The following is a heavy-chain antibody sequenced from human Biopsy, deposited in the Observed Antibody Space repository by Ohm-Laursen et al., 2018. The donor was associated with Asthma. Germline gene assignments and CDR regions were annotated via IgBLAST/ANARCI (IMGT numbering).Heavy chain of an antibody. CDR2: VSWNSGSI. J-gene: IGHJ4*02. D-gene: IGHD6-13*01. V-gene: IGHV3-9*01. CDR3: VKDIRLQLWGFDS. CDR1: GFTFDDYA. Sequence: SLRLPCSASGFTFDDYAMHWVRQAPGKGLEWVSGVSWNSGSIDYADSVKGRFTISRDNAKNSLYLQMNSLRGADTALYYCVKDIRLQLWGFDSWGQGTLVTVSS.